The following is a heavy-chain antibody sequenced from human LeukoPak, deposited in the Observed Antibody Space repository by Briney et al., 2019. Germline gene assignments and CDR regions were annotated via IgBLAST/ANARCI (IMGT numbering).Heavy chain of an antibody. CDR1: GFTFDDYA. CDR2: ISWNSGSI. CDR3: AKGDGCNCFDY. D-gene: IGHD5-24*01. J-gene: IGHJ4*02. V-gene: IGHV3-9*01. Sequence: GGSLRLSCAASGFTFDDYAMHWVRQAPGKGLEWVSGISWNSGSIGYADSVKGRFTISRDNAKNSLYLQMNSLRAEDTALYYCAKGDGCNCFDYWGQGTLVTVSS.